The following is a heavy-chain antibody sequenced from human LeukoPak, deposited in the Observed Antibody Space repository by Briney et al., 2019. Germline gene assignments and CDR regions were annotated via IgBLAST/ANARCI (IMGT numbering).Heavy chain of an antibody. Sequence: PGGSLRLSCAASGFTFSSYAMHWVRQAPGKGLEWVAVISYDGSNKYYADSVKGRFTISRDNSKNTLYLQMNSLRAEDTAVYYCAQGLQDYYDSRGYYYVIHWGQGTLVTVSS. D-gene: IGHD3-22*01. CDR3: AQGLQDYYDSRGYYYVIH. V-gene: IGHV3-30*04. J-gene: IGHJ4*02. CDR2: ISYDGSNK. CDR1: GFTFSSYA.